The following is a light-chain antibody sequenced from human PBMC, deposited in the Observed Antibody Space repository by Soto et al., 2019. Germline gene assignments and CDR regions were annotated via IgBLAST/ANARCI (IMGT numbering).Light chain of an antibody. CDR3: TSYTSSSTWV. CDR2: EVS. V-gene: IGLV2-14*01. Sequence: ALPQPASVSGSPGQSITISCTGTTSDVGGYNYVSWFQQYPGKAPKLKIYEVSNRPSGVSNRFSGSKSGNTASLTISDLQAEDEADYYCTSYTSSSTWVFGGGTKLTVL. CDR1: TSDVGGYNY. J-gene: IGLJ3*02.